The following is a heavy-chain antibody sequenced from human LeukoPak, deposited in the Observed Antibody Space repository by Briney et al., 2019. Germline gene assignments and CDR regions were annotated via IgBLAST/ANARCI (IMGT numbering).Heavy chain of an antibody. CDR2: IIPIFGTA. Sequence: GASVKVSCKASGGTFSSYAISWVRQAPGQGLEWMGGIIPIFGTANYAQKFQGRVTITADESTSTAYMELSSLRSEDTAVYYCARDRSEQMDAFDIWGQGTMVTVSS. V-gene: IGHV1-69*13. J-gene: IGHJ3*02. CDR3: ARDRSEQMDAFDI. D-gene: IGHD1-26*01. CDR1: GGTFSSYA.